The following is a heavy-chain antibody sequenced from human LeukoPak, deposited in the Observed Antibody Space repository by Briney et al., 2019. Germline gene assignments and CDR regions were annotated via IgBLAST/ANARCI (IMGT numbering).Heavy chain of an antibody. J-gene: IGHJ4*02. CDR3: ARIVVITPYFDY. V-gene: IGHV4-38-2*02. CDR2: IYHNGST. CDR1: GYSISSGYH. D-gene: IGHD3-22*01. Sequence: SETLSLTCTVSGYSISSGYHWGWIRPPPGKGLEWIGSIYHNGSTYYNPSLKSRVTISVDTSKDQFSLKLSSVTAADTAVYYCARIVVITPYFDYWGQGTLVTVSS.